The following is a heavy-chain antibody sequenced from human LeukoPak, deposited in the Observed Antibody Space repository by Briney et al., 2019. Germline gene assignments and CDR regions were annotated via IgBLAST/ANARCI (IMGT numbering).Heavy chain of an antibody. J-gene: IGHJ6*03. CDR1: GFTFSSYG. D-gene: IGHD2-2*01. CDR3: ARASSSTEPRPPDYYYYYMDV. V-gene: IGHV3-30*03. CDR2: ISYDGSNK. Sequence: GGSLRLSCAASGFTFSSYGMHWVRQAPGKGLEWVAVISYDGSNKYYADSVKGRFTISRDNSKNTLYLQMNSLRAEDTAVYYCARASSSTEPRPPDYYYYYMDVWGKGTTVTVSS.